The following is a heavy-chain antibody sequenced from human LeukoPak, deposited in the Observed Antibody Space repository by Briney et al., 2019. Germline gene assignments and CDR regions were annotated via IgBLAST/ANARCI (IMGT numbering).Heavy chain of an antibody. CDR1: GGSISSGGYY. D-gene: IGHD3-10*01. Sequence: SQTLSLTCTVSGGSISSGGYYWSWIHQHPGKGLEWIGYIYYSGSTYYNPSLKSRVTISVDTSKNQFSLKLSSVTAADTAVYYCARAANIGLETPFYDYWGQGTLVTVSS. CDR2: IYYSGST. V-gene: IGHV4-31*03. CDR3: ARAANIGLETPFYDY. J-gene: IGHJ4*02.